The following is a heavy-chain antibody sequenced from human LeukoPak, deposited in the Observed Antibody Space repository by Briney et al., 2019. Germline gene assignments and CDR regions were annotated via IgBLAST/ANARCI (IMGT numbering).Heavy chain of an antibody. CDR3: TAGTGRSDFDY. CDR2: IKRKGDDGTI. CDR1: GFTFSNAW. V-gene: IGHV3-15*01. Sequence: GGSLRLSCAASGFTFSNAWMSWVRQAPGRGLEWVGRIKRKGDDGTIDYAAPVKGRLSISRDDSKKTLYLQMKSLKSEDTAVYYCTAGTGRSDFDYWGQGTLVTVPS. D-gene: IGHD3/OR15-3a*01. J-gene: IGHJ4*02.